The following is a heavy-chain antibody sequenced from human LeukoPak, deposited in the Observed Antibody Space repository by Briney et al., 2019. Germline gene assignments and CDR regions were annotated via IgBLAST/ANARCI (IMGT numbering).Heavy chain of an antibody. V-gene: IGHV1-2*02. Sequence: ASVKVSCKASGYTFTGYYMHWVRQAPGQGLEWMGWINPNSGGTNYAQKFQGRVTMTRDTSISTADMELSRLRSDGTAVYYCARAPNDYGDYVGAFDIWGQGTMVTVSS. J-gene: IGHJ3*02. D-gene: IGHD4-17*01. CDR3: ARAPNDYGDYVGAFDI. CDR1: GYTFTGYY. CDR2: INPNSGGT.